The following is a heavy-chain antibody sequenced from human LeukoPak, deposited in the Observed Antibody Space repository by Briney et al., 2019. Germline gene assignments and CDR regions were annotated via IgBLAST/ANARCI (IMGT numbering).Heavy chain of an antibody. D-gene: IGHD1-26*01. Sequence: GGSLRLSCAASGFTFSLYAMSWVRQAPGRGLEWVSVISSSGASTYYADSVKGRFTISRDNSKNTLFVQMDSLRAEDTAVYYCAKKIGGIYAFDMWGRGTMVTVSS. CDR1: GFTFSLYA. CDR2: ISSSGAST. J-gene: IGHJ3*02. V-gene: IGHV3-23*01. CDR3: AKKIGGIYAFDM.